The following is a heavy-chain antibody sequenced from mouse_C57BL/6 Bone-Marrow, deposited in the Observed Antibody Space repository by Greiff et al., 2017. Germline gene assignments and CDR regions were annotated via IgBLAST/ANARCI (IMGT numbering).Heavy chain of an antibody. V-gene: IGHV1-55*01. CDR2: IYPGSGST. D-gene: IGHD1-1*01. Sequence: QVQLQQPGAELVKPGASVKMSCKASGYTFTSYWITWVKQSPGQGLEWIGDIYPGSGSTNYNEKFKSKATLTADTSSSTAYMQLSSLTSEDSAFYYCSTDPDYWGQGTTLTVSS. CDR3: STDPDY. J-gene: IGHJ2*01. CDR1: GYTFTSYW.